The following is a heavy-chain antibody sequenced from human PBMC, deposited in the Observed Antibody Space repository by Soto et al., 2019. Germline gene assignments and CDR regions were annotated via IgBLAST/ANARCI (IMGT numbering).Heavy chain of an antibody. D-gene: IGHD1-1*01. Sequence: PGGSLRLSCAASGFTVSSSYMIWVRQAPGKGLEWVSLIFSGGGTFYADSVKGRFTISRDNSKNTLFLQMNSLRADDTAVYYCARDGTINSAPYYGMDVWGQGTTVTVSS. CDR2: IFSGGGT. J-gene: IGHJ6*02. CDR1: GFTVSSSY. CDR3: ARDGTINSAPYYGMDV. V-gene: IGHV3-53*01.